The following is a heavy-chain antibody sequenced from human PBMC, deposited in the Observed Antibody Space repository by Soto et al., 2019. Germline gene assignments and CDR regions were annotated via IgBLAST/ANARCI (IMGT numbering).Heavy chain of an antibody. CDR1: GSTFISYC. D-gene: IGHD4-17*01. V-gene: IGHV1-69*01. CDR3: ARDYVLEPQVDGNTTDFDM. CDR2: IIPIFFTA. J-gene: IGHJ3*02. Sequence: KVSFKPSGSTFISYCIILVLQSPLQVLDWIGWIIPIFFTANYSHNFQGRLTITADESTSTAYIELSSLTSEDTAVYYCARDYVLEPQVDGNTTDFDMWGKGTMVSVSS.